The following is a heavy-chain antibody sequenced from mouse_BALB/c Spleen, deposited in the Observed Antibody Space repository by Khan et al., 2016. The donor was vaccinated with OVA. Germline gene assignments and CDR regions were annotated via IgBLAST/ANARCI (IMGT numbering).Heavy chain of an antibody. J-gene: IGHJ4*01. D-gene: IGHD1-2*01. CDR3: NYSLLLYGMDY. V-gene: IGHV14-3*02. CDR1: GFKIKDTY. Sequence: VQLQQSGAELVKPGASVKLSCTASGFKIKDTYIHWVKQRPEQGLEWIGRIDPANGNTKYDPKFRRKATITADASSNTAYLQLSSLTSEDTAVNSCNYSLLLYGMDYWGQGTSVTVAS. CDR2: IDPANGNT.